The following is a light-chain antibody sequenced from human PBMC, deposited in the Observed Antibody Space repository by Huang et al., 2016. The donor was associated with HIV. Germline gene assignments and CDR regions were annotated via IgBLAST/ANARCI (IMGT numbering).Light chain of an antibody. CDR1: QSVFHRSNNKNY. Sequence: DIVVTQSPGSLALSLGERAAINCTSSQSVFHRSNNKNYLSWYQLKPGQSPQLLIYWESTREFGVPDRFRGTGSGTDFTLTITSLQADDVAVYYCHQYYSSPQTFGQGTKVEV. CDR2: WES. V-gene: IGKV4-1*01. J-gene: IGKJ1*01. CDR3: HQYYSSPQT.